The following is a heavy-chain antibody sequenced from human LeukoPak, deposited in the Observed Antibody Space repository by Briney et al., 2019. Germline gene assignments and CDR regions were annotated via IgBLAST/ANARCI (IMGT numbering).Heavy chain of an antibody. CDR2: INPNSGGA. CDR1: GYTFTGYY. V-gene: IGHV1-2*06. CDR3: ARDLDPYYYYYYMDV. Sequence: APVKVSCKASGYTFTGYYMHWVRQAPGQGLEWMGRINPNSGGANYAQKFQGRVTMTRDTSISTAYMELSRLRSDDTAVYYCARDLDPYYYYYYMDVWGKGTTVTVSS. J-gene: IGHJ6*03.